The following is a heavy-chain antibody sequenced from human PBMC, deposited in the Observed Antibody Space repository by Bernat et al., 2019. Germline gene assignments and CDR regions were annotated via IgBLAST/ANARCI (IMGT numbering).Heavy chain of an antibody. J-gene: IGHJ4*02. V-gene: IGHV3-64*01. CDR2: ISSNGGST. D-gene: IGHD2-2*02. CDR3: ARSGQDCSSTSCYIDY. Sequence: EVQLVESGGVLVQPGGSLRLSCAASGFTFSSYAMHWVRQAPGKGLEYVSAISSNGGSTYYANSVKGRFTISRDNSKNTLYLQMGSLRAEDMAVYYCARSGQDCSSTSCYIDYWGQGSLVTVSS. CDR1: GFTFSSYA.